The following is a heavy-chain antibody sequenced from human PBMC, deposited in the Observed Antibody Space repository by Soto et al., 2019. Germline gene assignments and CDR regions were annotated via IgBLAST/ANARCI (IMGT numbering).Heavy chain of an antibody. J-gene: IGHJ3*02. CDR1: GFTFSTYN. CDR2: ISTSSSDI. CDR3: ARAVVYSSGWYLAFDM. V-gene: IGHV3-48*02. D-gene: IGHD6-19*01. Sequence: EVQLVESGGGLVQSGGSLRLSCAASGFTFSTYNMNWVRQAPGKGLEWISYISTSSSDIKYADSVKGRFTISRDNAKNSLYLQMSSLRDEDTAVYYCARAVVYSSGWYLAFDMWGQGTMVTVSS.